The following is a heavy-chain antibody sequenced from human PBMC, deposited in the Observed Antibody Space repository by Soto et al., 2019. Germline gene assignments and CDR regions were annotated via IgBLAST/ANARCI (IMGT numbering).Heavy chain of an antibody. J-gene: IGHJ4*02. CDR3: AREHSNRRYHHFVQ. V-gene: IGHV3-33*01. CDR2: IWNDGSNK. CDR1: GLTFSMHG. Sequence: GGSLRLSCAASGLTFSMHGMHWVRQAPGKGLEWVAVIWNDGSNKYYADSVEGRFTISRDNSKNMLYLQMNSLRAEDAAVYYCAREHSNRRYHHFVQWGQGTPVTVSS. D-gene: IGHD6-13*01.